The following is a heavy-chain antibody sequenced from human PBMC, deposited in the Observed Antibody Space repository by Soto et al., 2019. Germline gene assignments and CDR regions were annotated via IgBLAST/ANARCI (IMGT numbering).Heavy chain of an antibody. V-gene: IGHV1-2*04. J-gene: IGHJ6*02. CDR3: ARERYDYNYYYYGMDV. Sequence: ASVKVSCKASGYTITGYYMHWVRQAHGQGLEWMGWINPNSGGTNYAQKFQGWVTMTRDTSISTAYMELSRLRSDDTAVYYCARERYDYNYYYYGMDVWGQGTTVTVSS. CDR1: GYTITGYY. CDR2: INPNSGGT. D-gene: IGHD1-1*01.